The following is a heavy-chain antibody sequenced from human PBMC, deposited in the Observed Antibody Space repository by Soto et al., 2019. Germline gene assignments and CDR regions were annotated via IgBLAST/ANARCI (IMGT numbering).Heavy chain of an antibody. CDR3: SRSAYCSSATRCYLGGTRFDY. CDR1: GGSISSGGHF. J-gene: IGHJ4*02. D-gene: IGHD2-2*01. CDR2: IYNSGST. Sequence: QVQLQESGPGLVKPSQTLSLTCTVSGGSISSGGHFWSWIRQHPGKGLEWIGYIYNSGSTHYNPSLKSRVTISVATSKNQFSLKLSSVTAADTAVYYCSRSAYCSSATRCYLGGTRFDYWGQGALVTVSS. V-gene: IGHV4-31*03.